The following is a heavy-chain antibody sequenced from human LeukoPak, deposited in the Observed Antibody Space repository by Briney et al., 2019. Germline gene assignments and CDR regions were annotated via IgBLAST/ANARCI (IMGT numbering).Heavy chain of an antibody. J-gene: IGHJ5*01. CDR1: GFTFSSYS. D-gene: IGHD6-13*01. Sequence: GGSLRLSCAASGFTFSSYSMNWVRQAPGKGLEWVATISQDGSQKYLADFVKGRFTISRDNARNSLYLQMSSLRGDDTAVYYCARSKVVAEAGKSWFDPWGQGTRVTVTS. CDR2: ISQDGSQK. CDR3: ARSKVVAEAGKSWFDP. V-gene: IGHV3-7*01.